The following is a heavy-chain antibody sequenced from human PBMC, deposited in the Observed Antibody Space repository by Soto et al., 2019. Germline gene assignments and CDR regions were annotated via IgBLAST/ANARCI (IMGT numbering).Heavy chain of an antibody. CDR3: ARDTGSYYRLDY. Sequence: EVQLVESGGALVKPGGSLRLSCAASGFTFSSYSMNWVRQAPGKGLQWDSSISRMSGDIYYADSVKGRFTSSVDNAKNSLYLQVNSLIAEDTAVYYCARDTGSYYRLDYWGQGTLVTVSS. CDR2: ISRMSGDI. J-gene: IGHJ4*02. D-gene: IGHD1-26*01. V-gene: IGHV3-21*06. CDR1: GFTFSSYS.